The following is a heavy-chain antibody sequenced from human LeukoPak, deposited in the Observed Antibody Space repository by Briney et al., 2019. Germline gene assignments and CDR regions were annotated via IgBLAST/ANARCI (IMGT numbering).Heavy chain of an antibody. V-gene: IGHV3-23*01. Sequence: TGGSLRLSCAASRFTFNNYAMTWVRQAPGKGLEWVSAISADAVDTFYAPSVKGRFTISRDNSKNTMYLQINSLRAEDTAIYYCAKDVWWSVSWGQGTLVTVSS. CDR1: RFTFNNYA. D-gene: IGHD2-8*02. J-gene: IGHJ5*02. CDR2: ISADAVDT. CDR3: AKDVWWSVS.